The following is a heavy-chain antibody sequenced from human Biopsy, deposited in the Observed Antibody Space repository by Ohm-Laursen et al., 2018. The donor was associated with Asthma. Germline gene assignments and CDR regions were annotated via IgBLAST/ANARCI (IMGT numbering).Heavy chain of an antibody. J-gene: IGHJ6*02. CDR3: ARGYSGTDRIVYYYSGMEV. CDR2: LIPVLGTA. D-gene: IGHD5-12*01. V-gene: IGHV1-69*01. CDR1: GDSLGSFLNYA. Sequence: SSVKVSCKASGDSLGSFLNYAISWVRPAPRQGLEWMGGLIPVLGTADYAPMFEGRVTITADESTSTAYLELTSLRSEDTAVYYCARGYSGTDRIVYYYSGMEVWGQGTTVTVSS.